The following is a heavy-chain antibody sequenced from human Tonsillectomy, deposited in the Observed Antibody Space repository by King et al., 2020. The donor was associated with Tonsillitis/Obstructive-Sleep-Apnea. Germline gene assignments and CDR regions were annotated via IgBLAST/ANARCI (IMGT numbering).Heavy chain of an antibody. CDR1: GGSISSYY. J-gene: IGHJ4*02. D-gene: IGHD4-17*01. Sequence: QLQESGPGLVKPSETLSLTCTVSGGSISSYYWSWIRQPPGKGLEWIWYIYYSGSTNYNPSLKSRVTISVDTSKNQFSLKLSSVTAADTAVYYCARTDYGDREYYFDYWGQGTLVTVSS. CDR3: ARTDYGDREYYFDY. CDR2: IYYSGST. V-gene: IGHV4-59*01.